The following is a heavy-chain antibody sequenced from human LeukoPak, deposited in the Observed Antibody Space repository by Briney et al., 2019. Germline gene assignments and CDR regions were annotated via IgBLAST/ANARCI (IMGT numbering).Heavy chain of an antibody. D-gene: IGHD6-13*01. V-gene: IGHV4-34*01. CDR3: ARVDSSNWYEYRGYFDY. CDR2: INHIGST. Sequence: SETLSLTCAVYGGSFSGYNWTWIRQPPGKGLEWIGEINHIGSTNYNPSLKSRVTISVDTSKNQFSLKLSSVTAADTAVYYCARVDSSNWYEYRGYFDYWGQGTLVTVSS. CDR1: GGSFSGYN. J-gene: IGHJ4*02.